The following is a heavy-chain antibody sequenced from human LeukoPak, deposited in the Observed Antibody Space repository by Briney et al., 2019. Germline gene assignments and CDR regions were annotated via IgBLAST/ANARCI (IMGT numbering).Heavy chain of an antibody. CDR1: GFTVSSNY. J-gene: IGHJ6*04. CDR2: IYSGGST. Sequence: GGSLRLSCAASGFTVSSNYMSWVRQAPGKGLEWVSVIYSGGSTYYADSVKGRFTISRDNSKNTLYLQMNSLRAEDTAVYYCARVGRFGELFYYYGMDVWGKGTTVTVSS. V-gene: IGHV3-66*01. D-gene: IGHD3-10*01. CDR3: ARVGRFGELFYYYGMDV.